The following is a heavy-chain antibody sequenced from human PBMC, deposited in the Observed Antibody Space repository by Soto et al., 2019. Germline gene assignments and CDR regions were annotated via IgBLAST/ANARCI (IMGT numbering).Heavy chain of an antibody. Sequence: EVQLVESGGGLVQPGRSLRLSCAASGFRFEDYAMHWVRQAPGKGLEWVSGIAWNSDIIGYADSVKGRFTISRDNGKNSLYLQMKGLRPGDTALYYCAKDHYGSAIYGMDVWGQGTTVPVSS. J-gene: IGHJ6*02. CDR1: GFRFEDYA. CDR3: AKDHYGSAIYGMDV. V-gene: IGHV3-9*01. D-gene: IGHD3-10*01. CDR2: IAWNSDII.